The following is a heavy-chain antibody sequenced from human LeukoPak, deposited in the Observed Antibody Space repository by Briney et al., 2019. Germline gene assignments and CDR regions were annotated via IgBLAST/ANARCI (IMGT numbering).Heavy chain of an antibody. CDR3: ARVLGYCFDY. CDR2: IYYSGRT. V-gene: IGHV4-59*01. J-gene: IGHJ4*02. Sequence: SETLSLTCTVSGDSISDDYWSWIRQPPGKGLEWIGYIYYSGRTTYNPSLKSRVTISVDTSKNQFSLKLSSVTAADTAVYYCARVLGYCFDYWGQGTLVTVSS. CDR1: GDSISDDY. D-gene: IGHD2-8*02.